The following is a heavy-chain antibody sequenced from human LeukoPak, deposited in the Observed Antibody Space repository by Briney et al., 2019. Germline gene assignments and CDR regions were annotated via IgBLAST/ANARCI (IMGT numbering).Heavy chain of an antibody. V-gene: IGHV4-4*07. J-gene: IGHJ6*03. CDR3: ARAQVGATTSWPSGGHYMDV. CDR1: GGSISSYY. Sequence: PSETLSLTCTVSGGSISSYYWSWIRQPAGKGLEWIGRIYTSGSTNYNPSLKSRVTMSVDTSKNQFSLKLSSVTAADTAVYYCARAQVGATTSWPSGGHYMDVWGKGTTVTVSS. CDR2: IYTSGST. D-gene: IGHD1-26*01.